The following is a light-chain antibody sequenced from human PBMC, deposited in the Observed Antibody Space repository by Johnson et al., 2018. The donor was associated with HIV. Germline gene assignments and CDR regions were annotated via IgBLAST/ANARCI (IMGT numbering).Light chain of an antibody. CDR1: SSNIGNNY. CDR2: DNG. Sequence: QSVLTQPPSVSAAPGQKVTISCSGSSSNIGNNYVSWYQQVPGAAPKLLIYDNGKRPSGIPDRFSGSKSGTSATLGIPGLQTGDEADDCCGTWYISLSTGFFGTGTKVTVL. V-gene: IGLV1-51*01. CDR3: GTWYISLSTGF. J-gene: IGLJ1*01.